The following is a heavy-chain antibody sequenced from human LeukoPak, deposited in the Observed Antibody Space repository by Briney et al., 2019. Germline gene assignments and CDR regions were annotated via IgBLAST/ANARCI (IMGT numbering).Heavy chain of an antibody. V-gene: IGHV3-53*01. CDR3: ALYYYDSSGYYNWFDP. CDR2: IYSGGST. D-gene: IGHD3-22*01. J-gene: IGHJ5*02. Sequence: GGSLRLSCAASGFSIDTYNMHWVRQAPGKGLEWVSVIYSGGSTYYADSVKGRFTISRDNSKNTLYLQMNSLRAEDTAVYYCALYYYDSSGYYNWFDPWGEGTLVTVSS. CDR1: GFSIDTYN.